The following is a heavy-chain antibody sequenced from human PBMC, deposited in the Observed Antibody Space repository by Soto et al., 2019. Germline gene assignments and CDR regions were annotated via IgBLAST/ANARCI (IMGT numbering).Heavy chain of an antibody. CDR2: ISYDGRKK. V-gene: IGHV3-30*04. CDR3: ARQDHSGSGWFDT. J-gene: IGHJ5*02. CDR1: GFILSSFA. Sequence: GGSLRLSCAASGFILSSFAIHWVRQAPGKGLEWAAVISYDGRKKYYADSMKGRFTISRDNSKNTLYLQMNSLSADDTAVYYCARQDHSGSGWFDTWGQGTLVTVSS. D-gene: IGHD3-22*01.